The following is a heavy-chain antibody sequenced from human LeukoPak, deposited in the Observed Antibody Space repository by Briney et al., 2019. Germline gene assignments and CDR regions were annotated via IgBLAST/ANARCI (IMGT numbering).Heavy chain of an antibody. J-gene: IGHJ4*02. CDR1: GGSISSSSYY. CDR3: ARVLRYFDWQYYFDY. D-gene: IGHD3-9*01. V-gene: IGHV4-39*07. CDR2: IYYSGST. Sequence: PSETLSLTCTVSGGSISSSSYYWGWIRQPPGKGLEWIGSIYYSGSTYYNPSLKSRVTISVDTSKNQFSLKLSSVTAADTAVYYCARVLRYFDWQYYFDYWGQGTLVTVSS.